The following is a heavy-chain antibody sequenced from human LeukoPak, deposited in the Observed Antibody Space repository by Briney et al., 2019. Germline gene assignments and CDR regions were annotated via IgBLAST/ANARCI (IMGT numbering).Heavy chain of an antibody. CDR3: ARDVYDSSGYYSGY. J-gene: IGHJ4*02. D-gene: IGHD3-22*01. Sequence: GGSLRLSCAASGFTVSSNYMSWVRQAPGKGPEWVSVIYSGGSTYYADSVKGRFTISRDNSKNTLYLQMNSLRAEDTAVYYCARDVYDSSGYYSGYWGQGTLVTVSS. V-gene: IGHV3-53*01. CDR1: GFTVSSNY. CDR2: IYSGGST.